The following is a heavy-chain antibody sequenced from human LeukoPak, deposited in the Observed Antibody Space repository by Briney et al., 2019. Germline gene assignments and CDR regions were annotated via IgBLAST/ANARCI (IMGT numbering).Heavy chain of an antibody. CDR1: GFTFSSYS. D-gene: IGHD5-24*01. CDR3: ARTVVRLQLRSWVPLDY. CDR2: ISSSSSYI. V-gene: IGHV3-21*01. Sequence: GGSLRLSCAASGFTFSSYSMNWVRQAPGKGLEWVSSISSSSSYIYYADSVKGRFTISRDNAKNSLYLQMNSLRAEDTAVYYCARTVVRLQLRSWVPLDYWGQGTLVAVSS. J-gene: IGHJ4*02.